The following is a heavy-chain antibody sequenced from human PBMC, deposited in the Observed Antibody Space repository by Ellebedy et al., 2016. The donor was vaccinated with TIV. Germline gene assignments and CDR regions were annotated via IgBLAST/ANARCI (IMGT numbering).Heavy chain of an antibody. V-gene: IGHV1-69*13. Sequence: ASVKVSCKASGGTFSSYAISWARQAPGQGLEWMGGIIPIFDTANYAQQFQGRVTITADESTSTAYMELSSLRSEDTAVYYCARDSCSGGSCYDYFDYWGQGTLVTVSS. CDR3: ARDSCSGGSCYDYFDY. CDR2: IIPIFDTA. J-gene: IGHJ4*02. D-gene: IGHD2-15*01. CDR1: GGTFSSYA.